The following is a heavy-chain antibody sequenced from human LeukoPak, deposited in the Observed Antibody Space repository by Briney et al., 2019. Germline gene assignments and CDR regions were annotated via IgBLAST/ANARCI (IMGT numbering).Heavy chain of an antibody. CDR2: INHSGST. CDR1: GGTFSGYY. Sequence: PSETLSLTCAVYGGTFSGYYWSWIRQPPGKGLEWIGEINHSGSTYYNPSLKSRVTISVDTSRNQFSLKLSSVTAADTAVYYCARGLLSPYYYYGMDVWGQGPTVTVSS. V-gene: IGHV4-34*01. D-gene: IGHD3-9*01. J-gene: IGHJ6*02. CDR3: ARGLLSPYYYYGMDV.